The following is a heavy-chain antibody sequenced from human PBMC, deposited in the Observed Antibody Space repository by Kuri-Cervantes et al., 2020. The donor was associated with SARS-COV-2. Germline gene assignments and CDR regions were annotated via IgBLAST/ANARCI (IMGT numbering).Heavy chain of an antibody. D-gene: IGHD3-3*01. CDR2: IYQSGGT. J-gene: IGHJ1*01. CDR3: GRGGDYDYSSGYSQYVQH. CDR1: GGSISSGGYS. V-gene: IGHV4-30-2*01. Sequence: LRLSCEVSGGSISSGGYSWAWIRQPPGKGLEWIGYIYQSGGTCYNPSLKSRVIISVDRSKNQFSLKLESVTAADTAVYYCGRGGDYDYSSGYSQYVQHWGQGTQVTVSS.